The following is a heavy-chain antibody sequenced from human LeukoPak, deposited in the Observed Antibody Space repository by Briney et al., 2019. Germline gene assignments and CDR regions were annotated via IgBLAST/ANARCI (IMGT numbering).Heavy chain of an antibody. J-gene: IGHJ4*02. CDR3: ANVGGGY. Sequence: GGSLRLSCAASGFTFDDYAMHWVRQAPGKGLEWVSGISWNSGSIGYADSVKGRFTISRDNSKNTLYLQMNSLRAEDTAVYYCANVGGGYWGQGTLVTVSS. D-gene: IGHD1-26*01. CDR1: GFTFDDYA. V-gene: IGHV3-9*01. CDR2: ISWNSGSI.